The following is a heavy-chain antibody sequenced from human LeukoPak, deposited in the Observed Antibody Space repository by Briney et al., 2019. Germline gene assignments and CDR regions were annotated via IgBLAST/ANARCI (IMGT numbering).Heavy chain of an antibody. V-gene: IGHV3-21*01. CDR3: ARDWGYYYYYGMDV. J-gene: IGHJ6*02. CDR1: GFTFSSYS. CDR2: ISSSSSYI. D-gene: IGHD3-16*01. Sequence: GGSLRLSCAASGFTFSSYSMNWVRQAPGKGLEWVSSISSSSSYIYYADSVKGRFTISSDNAKNSLYLQMNSPRAEDTAVYYCARDWGYYYYYGMDVWGQGTTVTVSS.